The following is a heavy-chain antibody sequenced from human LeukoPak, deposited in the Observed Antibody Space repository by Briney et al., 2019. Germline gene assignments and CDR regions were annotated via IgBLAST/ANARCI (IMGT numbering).Heavy chain of an antibody. D-gene: IGHD2-2*01. Sequence: KSSETLSLTCTVSGGSISSYYWSWIRQPAGKGLEWIGRIYTSGSTNYNPSLKSRVTMSVDTSKNQFSLKLSSVTAADTAVYYCARVTFVVVPAAIWFDPWGQGTLVTVSS. CDR2: IYTSGST. CDR1: GGSISSYY. J-gene: IGHJ5*02. CDR3: ARVTFVVVPAAIWFDP. V-gene: IGHV4-4*07.